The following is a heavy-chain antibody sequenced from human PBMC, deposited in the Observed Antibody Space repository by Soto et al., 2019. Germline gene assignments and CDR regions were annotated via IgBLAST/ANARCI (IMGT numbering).Heavy chain of an antibody. J-gene: IGHJ4*02. V-gene: IGHV4-34*01. CDR3: ARFSVPAAMGTFDH. Sequence: PSETLSLTCAVYGGSFSGYYWSWIRQPPGKGLEWIGEINHSGSTNYNPSLKSRVTISVDTSKNQFSLKLSSVTAADTAVYYCARFSVPAAMGTFDHWGQGTLVTVSS. CDR2: INHSGST. CDR1: GGSFSGYY. D-gene: IGHD2-2*01.